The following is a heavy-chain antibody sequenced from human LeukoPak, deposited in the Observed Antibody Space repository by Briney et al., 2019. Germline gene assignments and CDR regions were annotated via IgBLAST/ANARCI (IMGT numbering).Heavy chain of an antibody. CDR3: AREEYCGGDCYIPGAFDI. CDR2: ISSSSSYI. J-gene: IGHJ3*02. D-gene: IGHD2-21*02. V-gene: IGHV3-21*01. Sequence: PGGSLRLSCAASGFTVSSNYMSWVRQAPGKGLEWVSSISSSSSYIYYADSVKGRFTISRDNAKNSLYLQMNSLRAEDTAVYYCAREEYCGGDCYIPGAFDIWGQGTMVTVSS. CDR1: GFTVSSNY.